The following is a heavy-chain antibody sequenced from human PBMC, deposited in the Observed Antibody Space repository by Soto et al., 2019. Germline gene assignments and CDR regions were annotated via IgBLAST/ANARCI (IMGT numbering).Heavy chain of an antibody. Sequence: ASVKVSCNASGYTFTSYDINLVRQATGQGLEWMGWMNPNSGNTGYAQKFQGRVTMTRNTSISTAYMELSSLRSEDTAVYYCARMTTTPYYYYYMDVWGKGTTVTVSS. CDR3: ARMTTTPYYYYYMDV. D-gene: IGHD4-4*01. CDR2: MNPNSGNT. V-gene: IGHV1-8*01. CDR1: GYTFTSYD. J-gene: IGHJ6*03.